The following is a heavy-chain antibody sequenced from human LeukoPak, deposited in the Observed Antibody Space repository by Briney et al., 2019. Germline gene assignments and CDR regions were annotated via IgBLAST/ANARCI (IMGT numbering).Heavy chain of an antibody. J-gene: IGHJ6*03. Sequence: GGSLRLSCAASGFTFSSYWMSWVRQAPGKGLEWVANIKQDGSEKYYVDSVKGRFTISRDNAKNSLYLQMNSLRAEDTAVYYCARRFLEWGSAGYYYYMDVWGKGTTVTVSS. V-gene: IGHV3-7*01. CDR3: ARRFLEWGSAGYYYYMDV. CDR2: IKQDGSEK. CDR1: GFTFSSYW. D-gene: IGHD3-3*01.